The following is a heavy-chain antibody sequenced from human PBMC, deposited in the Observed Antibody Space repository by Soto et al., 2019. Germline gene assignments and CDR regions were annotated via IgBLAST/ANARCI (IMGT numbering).Heavy chain of an antibody. J-gene: IGHJ6*02. Sequence: QVQLVQSGAEVKKPGSSVKVSCKASGGTFSSYTLSWVRQAPGQGLEWMGRIIPILGIANYAQKFQGRVTMTADKSTSTAYMELSSLRSEDTAVYDGARGHGEPLPYYDYGMDVWGQGTTVTVSS. V-gene: IGHV1-69*02. CDR1: GGTFSSYT. CDR2: IIPILGIA. D-gene: IGHD4-17*01. CDR3: ARGHGEPLPYYDYGMDV.